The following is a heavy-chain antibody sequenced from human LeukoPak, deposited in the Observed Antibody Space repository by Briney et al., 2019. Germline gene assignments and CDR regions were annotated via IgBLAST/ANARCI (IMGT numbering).Heavy chain of an antibody. V-gene: IGHV3-9*01. CDR3: AKGVSGNYDRSGYGLDY. CDR2: ISWNSGSI. CDR1: GFTFDDYA. D-gene: IGHD3-22*01. J-gene: IGHJ4*02. Sequence: PGGSLRLSCAASGFTFDDYAMHWVRQAPGKSLEWVSGISWNSGSIGYADSLKGRFTISRDNAKNSLYLQMNSLRAEDTALYDCAKGVSGNYDRSGYGLDYWGQGTLVTVSS.